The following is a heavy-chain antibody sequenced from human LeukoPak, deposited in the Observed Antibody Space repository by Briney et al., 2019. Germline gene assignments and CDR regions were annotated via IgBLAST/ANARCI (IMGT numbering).Heavy chain of an antibody. CDR3: ASQGGSGDYASKSWFDP. J-gene: IGHJ5*02. CDR1: GFTFSNYG. CDR2: IWYDGSEI. D-gene: IGHD3-10*01. Sequence: GGSLRLSCAASGFTFSNYGMHWVRQAPGRGLEWVAVIWYDGSEIYYGDSVRGRFTISRDNSKNTLYLQMNSLRAEDSAIYYCASQGGSGDYASKSWFDPWGQGTLVTVSS. V-gene: IGHV3-33*01.